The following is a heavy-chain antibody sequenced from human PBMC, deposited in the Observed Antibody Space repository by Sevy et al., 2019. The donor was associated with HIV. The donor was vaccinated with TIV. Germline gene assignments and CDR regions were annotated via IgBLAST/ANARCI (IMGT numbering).Heavy chain of an antibody. J-gene: IGHJ3*02. CDR3: ASDSSGWVVDAFDI. Sequence: ASVKVSCKASGYTSTGYYMHWVRLAPGQGLEWIGWINPNSGGTNYAQKFQGRVTMTRDMSISTAYMELRRLSSDDTAVYYWASDSSGWVVDAFDIWGQGTMVTVSS. V-gene: IGHV1-2*02. CDR2: INPNSGGT. D-gene: IGHD6-19*01. CDR1: GYTSTGYY.